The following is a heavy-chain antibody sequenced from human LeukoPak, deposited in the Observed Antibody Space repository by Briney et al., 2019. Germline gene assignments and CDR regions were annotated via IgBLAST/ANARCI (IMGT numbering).Heavy chain of an antibody. D-gene: IGHD2-2*01. CDR1: GFNFDDYG. Sequence: TGGSLRLSCAASGFNFDDYGMSWVRQAPGKGLEWVSGINWNGGSTGYADSVKGRFTISRDNAKDSLYLQMNSLRAEDTALYYCARVVGRNWFDPWGQGTLVTVSS. CDR3: ARVVGRNWFDP. CDR2: INWNGGST. J-gene: IGHJ5*02. V-gene: IGHV3-20*04.